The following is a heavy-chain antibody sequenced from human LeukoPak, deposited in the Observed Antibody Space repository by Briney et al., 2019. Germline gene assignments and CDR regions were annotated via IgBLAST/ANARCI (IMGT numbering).Heavy chain of an antibody. Sequence: GGSLRLSCAASGFTFSSYAMSWVRQAPGKGLEWVANIKQDGSEKYYVDSVKGRFTISRDNAKDSLYLQMNSLRAEDTAVYYCARDPTNCSGGSCYLIDYWGQGTLVTVSS. CDR2: IKQDGSEK. CDR3: ARDPTNCSGGSCYLIDY. D-gene: IGHD2-15*01. J-gene: IGHJ4*02. V-gene: IGHV3-7*01. CDR1: GFTFSSYA.